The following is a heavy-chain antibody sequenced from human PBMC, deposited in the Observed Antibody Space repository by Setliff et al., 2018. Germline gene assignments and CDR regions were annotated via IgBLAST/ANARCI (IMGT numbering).Heavy chain of an antibody. CDR2: ITDDGGTT. Sequence: GGSLRLSCTTSGFTFFSYTMNWVRQAPGKGLEWVAAITDDGGTTHYAGSVKGRSTIARDNSNSTPYPQMNSLRVEDTALYYCAKSSGSSSSTNLEYLGPGTLVTVSS. J-gene: IGHJ4*02. D-gene: IGHD6-6*01. V-gene: IGHV3-23*01. CDR3: AKSSGSSSSTNLEY. CDR1: GFTFFSYT.